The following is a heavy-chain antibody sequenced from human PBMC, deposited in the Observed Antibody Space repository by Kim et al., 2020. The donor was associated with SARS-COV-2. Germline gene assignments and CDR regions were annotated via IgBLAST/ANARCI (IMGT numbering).Heavy chain of an antibody. D-gene: IGHD6-19*01. J-gene: IGHJ4*02. Sequence: YADPVKGRFTISRDNSKNTLYLQMNSLGADDTAIYYCAKGARGSVAGGFDYWGQGTLVTVSS. CDR3: AKGARGSVAGGFDY. V-gene: IGHV3-33*06.